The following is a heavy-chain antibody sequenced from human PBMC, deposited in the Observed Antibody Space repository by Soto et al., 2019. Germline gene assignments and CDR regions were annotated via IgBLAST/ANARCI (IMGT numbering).Heavy chain of an antibody. CDR1: GASISSYY. Sequence: SETLSLTCSVSGASISSYYYTWIRQTPGKGLEWIGYIYLGGSINYNPSFKSRVIISVDTSKNQFSLKLSSVTAADTAVYYCPRRYSSAFDIWGHGTMVTVSS. CDR2: IYLGGSI. CDR3: PRRYSSAFDI. V-gene: IGHV4-59*08. J-gene: IGHJ3*02. D-gene: IGHD6-13*01.